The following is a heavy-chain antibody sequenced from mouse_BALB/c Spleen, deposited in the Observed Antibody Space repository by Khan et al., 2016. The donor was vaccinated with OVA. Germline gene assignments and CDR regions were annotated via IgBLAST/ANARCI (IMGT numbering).Heavy chain of an antibody. D-gene: IGHD2-13*01. J-gene: IGHJ2*01. CDR1: GYTFANYW. Sequence: QVQLQQPGAELAKPGASVKMSCKASGYTFANYWMHWVKQRPGQGLDWIGYINPSTGYTDYNQKFKDKATLTADKSSSTAYMQLSSLRSEYSAVYYYSRLGSACGTTFVYWGQGTTLTVSS. CDR2: INPSTGYT. CDR3: SRLGSACGTTFVY. V-gene: IGHV1-7*01.